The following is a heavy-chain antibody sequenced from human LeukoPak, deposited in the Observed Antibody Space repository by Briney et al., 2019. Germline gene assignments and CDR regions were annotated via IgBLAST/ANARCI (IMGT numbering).Heavy chain of an antibody. CDR3: AKVLGYCSSTSCYDPYWFDP. Sequence: PGGSLRLSCAASGFTFSSYAMSWVRQAPGKGLEWVSAISGSGGSTYYADSVKGRFTISRDNSKNTLYLQMNSLRAEDTAVYYCAKVLGYCSSTSCYDPYWFDPWGQGTLVTVSS. V-gene: IGHV3-23*01. CDR1: GFTFSSYA. CDR2: ISGSGGST. D-gene: IGHD2-2*01. J-gene: IGHJ5*02.